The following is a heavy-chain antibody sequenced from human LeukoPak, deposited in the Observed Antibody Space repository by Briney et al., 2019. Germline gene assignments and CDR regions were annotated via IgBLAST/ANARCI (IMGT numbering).Heavy chain of an antibody. Sequence: PGGSLRLSCAASGFDFSSFTMTWVRHSPRKGLQWVSGISGSGSSTYYADSVKGRFTISRDNSKSTLYLQMDSLRAEDTAVYYCARDLPEYYGSGSQFDYWGQGTLVTVSS. V-gene: IGHV3-23*01. CDR1: GFDFSSFT. CDR3: ARDLPEYYGSGSQFDY. J-gene: IGHJ4*02. D-gene: IGHD3-10*01. CDR2: ISGSGSST.